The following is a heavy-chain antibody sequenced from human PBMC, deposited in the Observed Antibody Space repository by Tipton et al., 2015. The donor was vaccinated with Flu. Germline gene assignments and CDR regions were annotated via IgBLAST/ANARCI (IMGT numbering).Heavy chain of an antibody. D-gene: IGHD4-17*01. V-gene: IGHV4-31*03. CDR3: ARMEWTVTTPRYFDL. J-gene: IGHJ2*01. Sequence: TLSLTCTVSGGPISSGGDYWSWIRQHPGKGLEWIGHIYYIGRTYYNPSLKSRVTISLDTSRNQFSLKLSSVTAADTAVYYCARMEWTVTTPRYFDLWGRGSLVTVSS. CDR2: IYYIGRT. CDR1: GGPISSGGDY.